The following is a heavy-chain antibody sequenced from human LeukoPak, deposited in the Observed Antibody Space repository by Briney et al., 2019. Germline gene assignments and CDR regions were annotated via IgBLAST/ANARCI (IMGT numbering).Heavy chain of an antibody. CDR1: EFTFGGYW. CDR3: ARGQFQLS. V-gene: IGHV3-7*04. D-gene: IGHD1-1*01. J-gene: IGHJ4*02. CDR2: VNLDGSEK. Sequence: GGSLRLSCAASEFTFGGYWMTWVRQAPGKGLEWVANVNLDGSEKYYVDSVKGRFTISRDNAKDSLYLQMNSLRAEDTAVYYCARGQFQLSWGQGALVTVSS.